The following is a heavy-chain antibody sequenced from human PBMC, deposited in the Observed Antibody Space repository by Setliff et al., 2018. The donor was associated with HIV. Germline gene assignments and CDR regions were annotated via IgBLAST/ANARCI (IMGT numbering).Heavy chain of an antibody. CDR2: INPKSGVA. D-gene: IGHD5-12*01. CDR3: ARTHYLVAETRNWFDP. CDR1: GYTFTDFY. V-gene: IGHV1-2*06. Sequence: ASVKVSCKASGYTFTDFYIHWMRQAPGQGLEWMGRINPKSGVANYLKRFEGRVTMTSDTSTNTAHMELIRPRFDDTAVYYCARTHYLVAETRNWFDPWGQGTRVTVSS. J-gene: IGHJ5*02.